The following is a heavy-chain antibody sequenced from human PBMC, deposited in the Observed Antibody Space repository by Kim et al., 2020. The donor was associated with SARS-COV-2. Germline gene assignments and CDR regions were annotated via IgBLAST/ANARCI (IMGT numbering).Heavy chain of an antibody. Sequence: GGSLRLSCAASGFTFSSYAMSWVRQAPGKGLEWVSAISGSGGSTYYADSVKGRFTISRDNSKNTLYLQMNSLRAEDTAVYYCAKMVVVVVAATRRPAQNWFDPWGQGTLVTVSS. V-gene: IGHV3-23*01. CDR3: AKMVVVVVAATRRPAQNWFDP. CDR1: GFTFSSYA. J-gene: IGHJ5*02. D-gene: IGHD2-15*01. CDR2: ISGSGGST.